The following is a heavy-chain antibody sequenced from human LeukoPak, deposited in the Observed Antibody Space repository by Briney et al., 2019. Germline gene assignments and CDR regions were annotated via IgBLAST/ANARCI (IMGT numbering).Heavy chain of an antibody. J-gene: IGHJ4*02. CDR3: ARGLDTAMVHFDY. D-gene: IGHD5-18*01. Sequence: SETLSLTCTVSGGSISSGDYYWSWIRQPPGKGLEWIGEINHSGSTNYNPSLKSRVTISVDTSKNQFSLKLSSVTAADTAVYYCARGLDTAMVHFDYWGQGTLVTVSS. V-gene: IGHV4-39*07. CDR1: GGSISSGDYY. CDR2: INHSGST.